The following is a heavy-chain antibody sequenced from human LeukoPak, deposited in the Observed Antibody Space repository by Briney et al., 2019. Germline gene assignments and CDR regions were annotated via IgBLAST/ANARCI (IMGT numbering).Heavy chain of an antibody. CDR3: ARVHPRPKNYYGSGSRNFYYFDY. CDR1: GGSISSYY. V-gene: IGHV4-59*01. Sequence: SETLSLTCTVSGGSISSYYWSWIRQPPGKGLGWIGYIYYSGSTNYNPSLKSRVTISVDTSKNQFSLKLSSVTAADTAVYYCARVHPRPKNYYGSGSRNFYYFDYWGQGTLVTVSS. CDR2: IYYSGST. J-gene: IGHJ4*02. D-gene: IGHD3-10*01.